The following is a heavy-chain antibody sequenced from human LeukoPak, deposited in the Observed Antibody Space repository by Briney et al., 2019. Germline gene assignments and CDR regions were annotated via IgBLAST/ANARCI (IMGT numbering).Heavy chain of an antibody. CDR1: GYTFTSYD. V-gene: IGHV1-8*01. J-gene: IGHJ6*03. CDR2: MNPNSGNT. Sequence: ASVTVSCKASGYTFTSYDINWVRQATGQGLEWMGWMNPNSGNTGYAQKFQGRVTMTRNTSISTAYMELSSLRSEDTAVYYCARGINGILWFGVYYYYYMDVWGKGTTVTISS. CDR3: ARGINGILWFGVYYYYYMDV. D-gene: IGHD3-10*01.